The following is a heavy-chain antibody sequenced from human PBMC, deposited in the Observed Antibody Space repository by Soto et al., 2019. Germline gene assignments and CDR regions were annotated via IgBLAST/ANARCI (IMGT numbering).Heavy chain of an antibody. CDR1: KYVFVDYA. CDR3: SRVPPNNRGAPLDY. J-gene: IGHJ4*02. V-gene: IGHV3-49*03. CDR2: ITSKAYGGTT. Sequence: GGSLRLSFTASKYVFVDYAMIWLNQAPGKGLEWVGFITSKAYGGTTEYAASVKGRFTISRDDSKSIAYLQMNSLKTDDTAVYYCSRVPPNNRGAPLDYWGQGTLVTVS. D-gene: IGHD3-10*01.